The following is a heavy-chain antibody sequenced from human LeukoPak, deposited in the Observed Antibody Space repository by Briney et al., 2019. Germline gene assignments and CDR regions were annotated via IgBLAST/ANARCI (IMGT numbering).Heavy chain of an antibody. CDR1: GYTFTGYY. Sequence: ASVKVSCKASGYTFTGYYMHWVRQAPGQGLEWMGRINPNSGGTNYAQKFQGRVTMTRDTSISTAYMELSRLRSEDTAVYYCARDLIVGATTGLFDYWGQGTLVTVSS. V-gene: IGHV1-2*06. D-gene: IGHD1-26*01. J-gene: IGHJ4*02. CDR3: ARDLIVGATTGLFDY. CDR2: INPNSGGT.